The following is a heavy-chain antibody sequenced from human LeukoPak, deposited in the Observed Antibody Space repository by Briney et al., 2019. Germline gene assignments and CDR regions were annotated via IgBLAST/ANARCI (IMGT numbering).Heavy chain of an antibody. CDR1: GGSISSSSYY. CDR2: IYHSGST. Sequence: SETLSLTCTVSGGSISSSSYYWGWIRQPPGKGLEWIGSIYHSGSTYYNPSLKSRVTISVDTSKNQFSLKLSSVTAADTAVYYCARDERDRYCSGGSCYHFDYWGQGTLVTVSS. V-gene: IGHV4-39*07. D-gene: IGHD2-15*01. CDR3: ARDERDRYCSGGSCYHFDY. J-gene: IGHJ4*02.